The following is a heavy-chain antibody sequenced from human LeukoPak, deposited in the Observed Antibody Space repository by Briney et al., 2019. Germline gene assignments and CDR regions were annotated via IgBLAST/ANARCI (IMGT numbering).Heavy chain of an antibody. V-gene: IGHV3-33*01. D-gene: IGHD2-21*02. CDR1: RFSFSSYG. CDR2: IWFDGSEK. J-gene: IGHJ4*02. Sequence: GGSLRLSCAASRFSFSSYGMHWVRLAPGKGLEWVGLIWFDGSEKYYAESVKGRFTISRDNAKNTLYLQMNSLRAEDTAVHYCARDTGYCGGDCPFDYWGQGTLVTVSS. CDR3: ARDTGYCGGDCPFDY.